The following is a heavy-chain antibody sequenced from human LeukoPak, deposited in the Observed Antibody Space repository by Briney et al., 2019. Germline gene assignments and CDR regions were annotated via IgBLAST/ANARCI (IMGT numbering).Heavy chain of an antibody. CDR1: GFTFSSYS. D-gene: IGHD6-19*01. V-gene: IGHV3-53*04. CDR2: IYSGGST. Sequence: GGSLRLSCAASGFTFSSYSMNWVRQAPGKGLEWVSVIYSGGSTYYADSVKGRFTISRHNSKNTLYLQMNSLRAEDTAVYYCASQGSSGRYEYFQHWGQGTLVTVSS. J-gene: IGHJ1*01. CDR3: ASQGSSGRYEYFQH.